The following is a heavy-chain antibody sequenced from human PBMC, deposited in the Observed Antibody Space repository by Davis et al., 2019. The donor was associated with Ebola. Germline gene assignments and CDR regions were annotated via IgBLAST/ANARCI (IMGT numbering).Heavy chain of an antibody. D-gene: IGHD2-15*01. CDR1: GGSFSGYY. Sequence: MPSETLSLTCAVYGGSFSGYYWSWIRQPPGKGLEWIGSIYYSGSTYYNPSLKSRVTISADTSKNQFSLKLSSVTAADTAVYYCARAGYCSGGSCYWSLGYWFDPWGQGTLVTVSS. V-gene: IGHV4-34*01. CDR3: ARAGYCSGGSCYWSLGYWFDP. J-gene: IGHJ5*02. CDR2: IYYSGST.